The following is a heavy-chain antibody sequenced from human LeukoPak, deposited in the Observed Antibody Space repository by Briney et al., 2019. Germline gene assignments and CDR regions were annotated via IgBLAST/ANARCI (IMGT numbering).Heavy chain of an antibody. Sequence: GGSLRLSCAASGFTFSDYYMSWIRQAPGKGLEWVSTITNNGDATYYAASVKGRFTISRDNSKNTLYLQMNSLRAEDTAIYYCAKTPYWGQGTLVTVSS. J-gene: IGHJ4*02. CDR3: AKTPY. CDR1: GFTFSDYY. V-gene: IGHV3-23*01. CDR2: ITNNGDAT.